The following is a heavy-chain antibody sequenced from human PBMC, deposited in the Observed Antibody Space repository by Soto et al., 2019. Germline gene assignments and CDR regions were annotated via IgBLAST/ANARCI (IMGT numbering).Heavy chain of an antibody. V-gene: IGHV3-9*01. J-gene: IGHJ3*02. Sequence: GGSLRLSCAASGFTFDDYAMHWVRQAPGKGLEWVSGISWNSGSIGYADSVKGRFTISRDNAKNSLYLQMNSLRAEDTALYYCAKGGLAADDAFDIWGQGTMVTVSS. D-gene: IGHD3-16*01. CDR1: GFTFDDYA. CDR3: AKGGLAADDAFDI. CDR2: ISWNSGSI.